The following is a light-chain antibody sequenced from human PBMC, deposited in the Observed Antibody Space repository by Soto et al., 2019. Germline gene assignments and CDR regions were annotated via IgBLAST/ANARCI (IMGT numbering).Light chain of an antibody. CDR1: QGVSNN. Sequence: EIPLTQSQSSLSASLLEREGIXCRASQGVSNNLAWYQQKPGKAPKLLIYAASTMQTGIPSRFSGTGSGTEFTLTISSLQPDDFATYYCQHYNSYSQAFGQGTKVDIK. J-gene: IGKJ1*01. CDR2: AAS. CDR3: QHYNSYSQA. V-gene: IGKV1-16*01.